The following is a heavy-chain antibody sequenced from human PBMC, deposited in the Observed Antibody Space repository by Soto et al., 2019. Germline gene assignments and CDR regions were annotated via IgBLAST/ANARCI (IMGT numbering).Heavy chain of an antibody. D-gene: IGHD6-19*01. CDR3: ARDMLGYSSGWYQVYYYYYGMDV. Sequence: GGSLRLSCAASGFTFSSYAMHWVRQAPGKGLEWVAVISYDGSNKYYADSVKGRFTISRDNSKNTLYLQMNSLRAEDTAVYYCARDMLGYSSGWYQVYYYYYGMDVWGQGTTVTVSS. J-gene: IGHJ6*02. CDR2: ISYDGSNK. CDR1: GFTFSSYA. V-gene: IGHV3-30-3*01.